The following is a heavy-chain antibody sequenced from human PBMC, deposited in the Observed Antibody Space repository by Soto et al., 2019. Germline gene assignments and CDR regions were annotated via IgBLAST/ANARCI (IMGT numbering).Heavy chain of an antibody. CDR3: AKDWRTTVASPEYFQH. Sequence: EVQLLESGGHLVQPGGSLRLSCAGSAFTFSSYALGWVSQAPGKGLEWVSAVSGSGDITYYADSVKGRFTISRDNSKDTLYLQMDSLRAEDTAIYYCAKDWRTTVASPEYFQHWGQGTLVTVSS. CDR1: AFTFSSYA. J-gene: IGHJ1*01. CDR2: VSGSGDIT. D-gene: IGHD4-17*01. V-gene: IGHV3-23*01.